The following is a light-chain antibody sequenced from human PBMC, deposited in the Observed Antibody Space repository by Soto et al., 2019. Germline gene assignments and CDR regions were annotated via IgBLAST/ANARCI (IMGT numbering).Light chain of an antibody. CDR1: TSDAVSYNL. CDR2: EGN. CDR3: CSYAGGSTHVV. Sequence: QSALTQPASVSGSPGQSITISCTGTTSDAVSYNLVAWYQQHPGSVPRLVIYEGNSRPSGVSSRFSGSNSDNKASLTISGLQAEDEADYFCCSYAGGSTHVVFGAGTKVTVL. V-gene: IGLV2-23*01. J-gene: IGLJ2*01.